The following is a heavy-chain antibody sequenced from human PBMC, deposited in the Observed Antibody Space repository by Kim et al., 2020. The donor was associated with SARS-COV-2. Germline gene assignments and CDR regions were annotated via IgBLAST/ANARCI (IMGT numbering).Heavy chain of an antibody. V-gene: IGHV4-34*01. CDR3: ARGTRQWLVRGAYDYYM. Sequence: SETLSLTCAVYGGSFSGYYWSWIRQPPGKGLEWIGEINHSGSTNYNPSLKSRVTISVDTSKNQFSLRLSSVTAADTAVYYCARGTRQWLVRGAYDYYM. CDR1: GGSFSGYY. J-gene: IGHJ6*03. CDR2: INHSGST. D-gene: IGHD6-19*01.